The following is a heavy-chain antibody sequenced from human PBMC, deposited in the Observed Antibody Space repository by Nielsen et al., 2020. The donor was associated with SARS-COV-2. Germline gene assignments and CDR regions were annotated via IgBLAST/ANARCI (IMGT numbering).Heavy chain of an antibody. CDR2: ISSSGSTI. CDR3: ASLAHMRRGLSDAFDI. J-gene: IGHJ3*02. Sequence: SCAASGFTFSSYEMNWVRQAPGKGLEWVSYISSSGSTIYYGDSVKGRFTVSRDNAKNSLYLQMNSLRAEDTAVYYCASLAHMRRGLSDAFDIWGQGTMVTVSS. CDR1: GFTFSSYE. D-gene: IGHD3-16*01. V-gene: IGHV3-48*03.